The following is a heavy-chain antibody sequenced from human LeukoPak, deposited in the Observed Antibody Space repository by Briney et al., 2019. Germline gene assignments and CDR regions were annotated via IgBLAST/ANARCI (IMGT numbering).Heavy chain of an antibody. CDR3: ARHCYYDSSGYAHRFDP. D-gene: IGHD3-22*01. V-gene: IGHV4-39*01. CDR1: GGSISSSSYY. Sequence: SETLSLTCTASGGSISSSSYYWGWIRQPPGKGLEWIGSIYYSGSTYYNPSLKRRVPISVDTSKNQFSLKLSSVAAADTAVYYCARHCYYDSSGYAHRFDPWGQGTLVTVSS. CDR2: IYYSGST. J-gene: IGHJ5*02.